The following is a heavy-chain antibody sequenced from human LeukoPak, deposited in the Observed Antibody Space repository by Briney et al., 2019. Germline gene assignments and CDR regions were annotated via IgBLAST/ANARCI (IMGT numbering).Heavy chain of an antibody. CDR1: GFTFSDHC. V-gene: IGHV3-72*01. J-gene: IGHJ3*02. Sequence: GGSLRLSCAASGFTFSDHCMNWVRQAPGKGLELVGRSRNKGNIYTTEYAASVKDRFTISGDESKNLLFLQMNSLKTDDTAVYYCARGRAGSGSYHPDSYHAFDIWGQGTMVTVS. CDR2: SRNKGNIYTT. CDR3: ARGRAGSGSYHPDSYHAFDI. D-gene: IGHD1-26*01.